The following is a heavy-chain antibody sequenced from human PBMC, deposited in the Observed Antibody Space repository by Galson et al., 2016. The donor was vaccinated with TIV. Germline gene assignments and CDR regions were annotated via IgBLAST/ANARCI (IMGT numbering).Heavy chain of an antibody. V-gene: IGHV3-66*02. CDR2: TSSGGAT. CDR1: TFNVGDNY. D-gene: IGHD2-21*01. CDR3: VRERRYCGNECYLYYYYGMDV. Sequence: SLRLSCAASTFNVGDNYMTWVRQAPGKGLEWVSITSSGGATHYSDSVKGRFTMSRDTDKNTVYLQMNIIRPEDTAVYDCVRERRYCGNECYLYYYYGMDVWGQGTTVTVSS. J-gene: IGHJ6*02.